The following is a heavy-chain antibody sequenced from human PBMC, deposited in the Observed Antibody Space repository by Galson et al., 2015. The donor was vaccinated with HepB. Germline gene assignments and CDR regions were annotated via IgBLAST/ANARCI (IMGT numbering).Heavy chain of an antibody. J-gene: IGHJ5*02. CDR1: GFTFSSYA. Sequence: SLRLSCAASGFTFSSYAMHWVRQAPGKGLEWVSVIYSGGSTYYADSVKGRFTISRDNSKNTLYLQMNSLRAEDTAVYYCARNRGYSGYAWGQGTLVTVSS. CDR3: ARNRGYSGYA. CDR2: IYSGGST. V-gene: IGHV3-66*01. D-gene: IGHD5-12*01.